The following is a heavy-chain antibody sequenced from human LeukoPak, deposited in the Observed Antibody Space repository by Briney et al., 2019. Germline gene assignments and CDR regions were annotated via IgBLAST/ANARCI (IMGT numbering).Heavy chain of an antibody. V-gene: IGHV4-39*01. CDR1: GGSISSSSYY. CDR3: ASPSIAAAGNFYYSYYMDV. CDR2: SYYSAST. D-gene: IGHD6-13*01. Sequence: PSETLSLTCIVSGGSISSSSYYWSCIRQWPGMGLEWIRSSYYSASTYYNPSLKSRVTISVDTSKNQFSLKLSSVTAADTAVYYCASPSIAAAGNFYYSYYMDVWGKGTTVTVSS. J-gene: IGHJ6*03.